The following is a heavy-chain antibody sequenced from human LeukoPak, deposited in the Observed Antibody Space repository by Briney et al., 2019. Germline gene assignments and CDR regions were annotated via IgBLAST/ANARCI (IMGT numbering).Heavy chain of an antibody. CDR1: GCTLTELS. Sequence: GASVKVSCKVSGCTLTELSMHWVRQAPGKALEWVGGFDPEDGETIYAQKFQGRVTMTEDTSTDTAYMELSSLRSEDTAVYYCASTVRGVPPRLDYWGQGTLVTVSS. CDR3: ASTVRGVPPRLDY. J-gene: IGHJ4*02. D-gene: IGHD3-10*01. V-gene: IGHV1-24*01. CDR2: FDPEDGET.